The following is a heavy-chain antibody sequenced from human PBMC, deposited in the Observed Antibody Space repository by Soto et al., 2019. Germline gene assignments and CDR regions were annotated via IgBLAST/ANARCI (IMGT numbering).Heavy chain of an antibody. J-gene: IGHJ3*02. D-gene: IGHD1-26*01. Sequence: GGSLRLSCAASGFTFSSYAMSWVRQAPGKGLEWVSAISGSGGGTYYADSVKGRFTISRDNSKNTLYLQMNSLRAEDTAVYYCAKVLFSGSYRPFDAFDIWGQGTTVTVSS. CDR2: ISGSGGGT. CDR3: AKVLFSGSYRPFDAFDI. V-gene: IGHV3-23*01. CDR1: GFTFSSYA.